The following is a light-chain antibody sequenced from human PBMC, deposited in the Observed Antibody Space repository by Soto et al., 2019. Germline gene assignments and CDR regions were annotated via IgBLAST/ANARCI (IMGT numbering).Light chain of an antibody. CDR3: SSHTSRASVV. CDR2: EVT. CDR1: SSDIGAHDY. Sequence: QSVLTQPASVSGSPGQSITISCTGTSSDIGAHDYVSWYRQHPGKAPKLLIYEVTNRPSGVSPRFSGSKSANTASLTISGLQVEDEADYYCSSHTSRASVVFGGGTKLTVL. J-gene: IGLJ2*01. V-gene: IGLV2-14*01.